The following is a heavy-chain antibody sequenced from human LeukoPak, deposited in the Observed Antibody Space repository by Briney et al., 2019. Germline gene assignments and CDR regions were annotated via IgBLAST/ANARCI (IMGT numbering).Heavy chain of an antibody. CDR2: INHSGST. D-gene: IGHD4-17*01. V-gene: IGHV4-34*01. J-gene: IGHJ4*02. CDR3: ASGTVTPGVTHYFDY. Sequence: SETLSLTCAVYGGSFSGYYWSWIRQPPGKGLEWIGEINHSGSTNYNPSLKSRVTMSVDTSKNQFSLKLSSVTAADTAVYYCASGTVTPGVTHYFDYWGQGTLVTVSS. CDR1: GGSFSGYY.